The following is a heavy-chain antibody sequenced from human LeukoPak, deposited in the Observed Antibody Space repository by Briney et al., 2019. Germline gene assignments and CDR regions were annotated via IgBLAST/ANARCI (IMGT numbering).Heavy chain of an antibody. CDR3: AREVDGSGTFDY. V-gene: IGHV3-64*01. D-gene: IGHD3-10*01. CDR2: INSNGGST. CDR1: GXAFSTCT. Sequence: GGSLRLSCAASGXAFSTCTMHWVRQAPGKGLEYVSAINSNGGSTYYANSVKGRFTISRDNSKNTLYLHMGSLRAEDMAVYYCAREVDGSGTFDYWGQGALVTVSS. J-gene: IGHJ4*02.